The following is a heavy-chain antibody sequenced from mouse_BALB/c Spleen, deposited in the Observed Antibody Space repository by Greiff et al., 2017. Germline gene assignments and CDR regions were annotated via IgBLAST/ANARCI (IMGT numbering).Heavy chain of an antibody. CDR1: GYTFTSYW. Sequence: LQQPGSELVRPGASVKLSCKASGYTFTSYWMHWMKQRPGRGLEWIGNIYPTSGTTNYDENFKSKATLTVDTSSSTVYMQLSSLTSEDSAVYYCTRWGTTVVYWYFDVWGAGTTVTVSS. V-gene: IGHV1S22*01. J-gene: IGHJ1*01. CDR3: TRWGTTVVYWYFDV. CDR2: IYPTSGTT. D-gene: IGHD1-1*01.